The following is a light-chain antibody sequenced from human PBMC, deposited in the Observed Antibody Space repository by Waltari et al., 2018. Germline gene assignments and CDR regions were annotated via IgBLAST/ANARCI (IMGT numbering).Light chain of an antibody. CDR1: SSNIGRNT. J-gene: IGLJ3*02. CDR2: SNK. V-gene: IGLV1-44*01. CDR3: AAWDDSLHVRL. Sequence: QSVLTQPPSASGTPGQWVNIFCSGSSSNIGRNTVNWYQPLPGTAPKLLTYSNKNRPSGVPDRFSGSKSGTSASLAISWLQSDDEASYYCAAWDDSLHVRLFGGGTKLTVL.